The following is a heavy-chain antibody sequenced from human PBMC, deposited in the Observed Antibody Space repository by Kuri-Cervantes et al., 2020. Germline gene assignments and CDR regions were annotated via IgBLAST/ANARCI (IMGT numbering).Heavy chain of an antibody. V-gene: IGHV3-7*03. J-gene: IGHJ6*03. CDR2: TNQDGGDK. Sequence: GESLKISCAASGFTFSRYWMTWVRQAPGKGLEWVANTNQDGGDKYYVDSVKGRFTISRDNSKNTLYLQMNSLRAEDTAVYYCARAPWVAATRYYYMDVWGKGTTVTVSS. D-gene: IGHD2-15*01. CDR1: GFTFSRYW. CDR3: ARAPWVAATRYYYMDV.